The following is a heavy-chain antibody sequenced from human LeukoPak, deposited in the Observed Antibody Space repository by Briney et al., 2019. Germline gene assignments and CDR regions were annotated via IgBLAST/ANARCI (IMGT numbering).Heavy chain of an antibody. V-gene: IGHV4-28*03. CDR2: IYYGGST. D-gene: IGHD2-2*01. CDR1: GYPISSSNW. Sequence: PSDTLSLTCAVSGYPISSSNWWGWIRQPPGKGLEWIGYIYYGGSTYYNPSLKSRVTMSVDTSKNQVSLKLSSVTAADTAVYYCARGVDPAAYDYWGQGTLVTVSS. CDR3: ARGVDPAAYDY. J-gene: IGHJ4*02.